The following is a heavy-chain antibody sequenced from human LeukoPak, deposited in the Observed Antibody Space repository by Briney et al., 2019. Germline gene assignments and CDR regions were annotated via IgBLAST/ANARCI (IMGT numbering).Heavy chain of an antibody. CDR1: GFTLSRFW. Sequence: GGSLRLSCAASGFTLSRFWMSWGRQAPGKGLECVANIKEDGSQKYYVDSVQGRFIISRDNAKNSLYLQMNSLRAEDMAVYYCARWGAGWDYWGQGTQVTVSS. D-gene: IGHD1-26*01. CDR2: IKEDGSQK. CDR3: ARWGAGWDY. J-gene: IGHJ4*02. V-gene: IGHV3-7*04.